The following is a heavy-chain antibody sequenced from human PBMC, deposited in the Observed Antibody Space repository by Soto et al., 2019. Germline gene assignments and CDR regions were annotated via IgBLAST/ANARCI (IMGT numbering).Heavy chain of an antibody. CDR3: AREGSYYDSSGYYYGAFDI. D-gene: IGHD3-22*01. CDR1: GYSISSSNW. Sequence: SETLSLTCAVSGYSISSSNWWGWIRQPPGKGLEWIGYIYYSGSTYYNPSLKSRVTMSVDTSKNQFSLKLSSVTAADTAVYYCAREGSYYDSSGYYYGAFDIWGQGTMVT. CDR2: IYYSGST. V-gene: IGHV4-28*03. J-gene: IGHJ3*02.